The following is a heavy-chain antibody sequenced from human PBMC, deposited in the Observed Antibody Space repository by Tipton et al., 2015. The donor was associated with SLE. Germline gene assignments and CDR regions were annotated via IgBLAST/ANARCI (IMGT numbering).Heavy chain of an antibody. D-gene: IGHD4-17*01. Sequence: VQLVQSGPEVKKPGESLKISCKGSGYSFSTYGIGWVRQMPGKGLEWMGIIYPRDSDSRYSPSFRGQVTISADKSISTAYLQWGSLKASDSAIYYCARVRDFVHYDIAFDVWGQGTMVTVSS. J-gene: IGHJ3*01. CDR3: ARVRDFVHYDIAFDV. CDR1: GYSFSTYG. V-gene: IGHV5-51*03. CDR2: IYPRDSDS.